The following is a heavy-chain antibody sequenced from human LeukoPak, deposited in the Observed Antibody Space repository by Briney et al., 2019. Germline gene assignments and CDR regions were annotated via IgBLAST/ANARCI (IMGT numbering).Heavy chain of an antibody. CDR2: IYHSGST. CDR3: ASRSYSFFHY. D-gene: IGHD1-26*01. V-gene: IGHV4-39*07. CDR1: GGSITSSIYY. Sequence: PSETLSLTCTVSGGSITSSIYYWGWIRQPPGKGLEWIGSIYHSGSTYYNPSLKSRVTISVDTSKNQFSLKLSSVTAADTAMYFCASRSYSFFHYWGQGTLVTVSS. J-gene: IGHJ4*02.